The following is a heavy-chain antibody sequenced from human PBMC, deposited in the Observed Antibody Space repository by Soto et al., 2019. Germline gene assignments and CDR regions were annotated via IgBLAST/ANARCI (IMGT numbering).Heavy chain of an antibody. J-gene: IGHJ6*02. D-gene: IGHD2-15*01. CDR3: ARQAVYCSGGSCYYYGMDV. CDR2: INAGNGNT. CDR1: GYTFTNYA. Sequence: ASVKVSCKASGYTFTNYAMHWVRQAPGQRLEWMGWINAGNGNTKYSQKFQGRVTITRDTSASTAYMELSSLRSEDTAVYYCARQAVYCSGGSCYYYGMDVWGQGTTVTVSS. V-gene: IGHV1-3*01.